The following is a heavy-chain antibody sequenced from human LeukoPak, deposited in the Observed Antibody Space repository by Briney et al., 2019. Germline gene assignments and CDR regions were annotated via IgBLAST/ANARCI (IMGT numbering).Heavy chain of an antibody. D-gene: IGHD2-15*01. J-gene: IGHJ4*02. Sequence: PSETLSLTCTVSGGSISSSSYYWGWIRQPPGKGLEWIGSIYYSGSTYYNPSLKSRVTISVDTSKNQFSLKLSSVTAADTAVYYCARSHCSGGSCYRLLDYWGQGTLVTVSS. CDR1: GGSISSSSYY. CDR3: ARSHCSGGSCYRLLDY. V-gene: IGHV4-39*01. CDR2: IYYSGST.